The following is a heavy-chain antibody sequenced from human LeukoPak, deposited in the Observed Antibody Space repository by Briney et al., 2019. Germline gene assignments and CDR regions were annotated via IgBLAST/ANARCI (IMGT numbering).Heavy chain of an antibody. V-gene: IGHV3-74*01. Sequence: PGGSLRLSCAVSGFTLSSYEMNWVRQAPGKGLVWVSRINSVGSSTSYADSVKGRFTISRDNAKNTLYLQMNSLRAEDTAVYYCARERTSGWDAFDFWGQGTLVTVSS. D-gene: IGHD6-19*01. CDR2: INSVGSST. J-gene: IGHJ4*02. CDR3: ARERTSGWDAFDF. CDR1: GFTLSSYE.